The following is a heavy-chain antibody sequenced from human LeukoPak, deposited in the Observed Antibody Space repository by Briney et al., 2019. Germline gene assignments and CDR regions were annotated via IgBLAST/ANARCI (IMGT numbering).Heavy chain of an antibody. D-gene: IGHD1-26*01. V-gene: IGHV3-53*01. CDR1: GFPFTRHS. Sequence: GGSLRLSCAASGFPFTRHSMNWVRQAPGKGLEWVSIIYSGGSTYYADAVKGRFTISRDNSKNTVYLQMNSLRADDTAVYYCARVGEGAAKDWGQGTLVTVSS. CDR2: IYSGGST. CDR3: ARVGEGAAKD. J-gene: IGHJ4*02.